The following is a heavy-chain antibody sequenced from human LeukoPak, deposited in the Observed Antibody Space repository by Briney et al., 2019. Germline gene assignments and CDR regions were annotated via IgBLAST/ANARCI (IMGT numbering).Heavy chain of an antibody. V-gene: IGHV3-23*01. D-gene: IGHD3-22*01. CDR1: GFTFSSYT. CDR2: IYPSVGDI. Sequence: GGSLRLSCADSGFTFSSYTMSWVRQAPGKGLEWVSLIYPSVGDIHYADSVKGRFTISRDNSKNTLSPQMDSMRAEYTAVYYCAKDLDSSGSHYVVDNWGRGTLVTV. CDR3: AKDLDSSGSHYVVDN. J-gene: IGHJ4*02.